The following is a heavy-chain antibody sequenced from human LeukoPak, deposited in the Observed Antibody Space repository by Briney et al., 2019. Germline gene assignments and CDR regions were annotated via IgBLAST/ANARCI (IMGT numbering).Heavy chain of an antibody. CDR1: GYSFTSYW. D-gene: IGHD3-22*01. CDR3: ARRNYYDSSGYSYPGY. CDR2: IYPGDSDT. V-gene: IGHV5-51*01. Sequence: RGESLKISCKGSGYSFTSYWIGWVRQMPGKGLEWMGIIYPGDSDTRYGPSFQGQVTISADKSISTAYLQWSSLKASDTAMYYCARRNYYDSSGYSYPGYWGQGTLVTVSS. J-gene: IGHJ4*02.